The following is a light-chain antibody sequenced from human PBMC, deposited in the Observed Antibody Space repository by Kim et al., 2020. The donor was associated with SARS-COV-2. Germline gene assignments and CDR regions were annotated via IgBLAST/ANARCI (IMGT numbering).Light chain of an antibody. CDR2: AAS. CDR1: QDISSY. J-gene: IGKJ1*01. Sequence: DIQMTQSPSALSASVGDRVTITCRASQDISSYLTWYQQKPGTAPKLLMYAASSLQSGVPSRFRGGGSGTEYTLTISSLQPEDFATYYCQQSYRTPWTFGQGTKVDIK. CDR3: QQSYRTPWT. V-gene: IGKV1-39*01.